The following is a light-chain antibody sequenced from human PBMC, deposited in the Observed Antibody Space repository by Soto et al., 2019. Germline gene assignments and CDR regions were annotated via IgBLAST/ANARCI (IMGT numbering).Light chain of an antibody. V-gene: IGKV1-39*01. J-gene: IGKJ4*01. CDR1: QNINTY. Sequence: DIQMTQSPSSLSASVGDRVTISCRASQNINTYLNWYQQKPGKAPELLIYAASTWQSGVSSRFSGSGSGTDFTLTSSSLHPEDFATYYCQQSYSAPLTFGGGTKVEI. CDR2: AAS. CDR3: QQSYSAPLT.